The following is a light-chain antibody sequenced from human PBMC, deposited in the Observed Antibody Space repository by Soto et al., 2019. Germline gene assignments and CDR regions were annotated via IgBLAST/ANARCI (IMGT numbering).Light chain of an antibody. V-gene: IGKV3D-11*01. CDR2: DAS. CDR3: QQRSNWPRG. J-gene: IGKJ5*01. Sequence: EIVLTQSPATLSLSPGERATLSCRASQGVSSYLAWYQQKPGQAPRLLIYDASNRATGIPARFSGSGPGTDFTRTISSLEPEDFAVYYCQQRSNWPRGFGQGTRLEIK. CDR1: QGVSSY.